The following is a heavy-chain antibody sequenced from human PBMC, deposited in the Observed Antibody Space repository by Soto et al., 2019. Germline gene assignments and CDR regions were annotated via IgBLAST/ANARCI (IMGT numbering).Heavy chain of an antibody. CDR1: GFTFSSYS. D-gene: IGHD3-3*01. CDR2: ISSSSSYI. J-gene: IGHJ4*02. CDR3: ARDKRDLRFLEWSYYFDY. Sequence: GGSLRLSCAASGFTFSSYSMNWVRQAPGKGLEWVSSISSSSSYIYYADSVKGRFTISRDNSKNTLYLQMNSLRAEDTAVYYCARDKRDLRFLEWSYYFDYWGQGTLVTV. V-gene: IGHV3-21*01.